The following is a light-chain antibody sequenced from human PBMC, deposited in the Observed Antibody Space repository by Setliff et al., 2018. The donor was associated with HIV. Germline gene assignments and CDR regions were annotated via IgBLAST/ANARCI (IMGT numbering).Light chain of an antibody. CDR1: SSDVGAYNH. CDR2: DVT. J-gene: IGLJ1*01. V-gene: IGLV2-11*01. CDR3: CSYAGRDSFDV. Sequence: QSALAQPRSVSGSPGRSVTISCTGSSSDVGAYNHVSWYQQHPGKAPKLIIYDVTERPSGVPGRFSGSKSGNTASLTISGLQADDEADYFCCSYAGRDSFDVFATGTKVTVL.